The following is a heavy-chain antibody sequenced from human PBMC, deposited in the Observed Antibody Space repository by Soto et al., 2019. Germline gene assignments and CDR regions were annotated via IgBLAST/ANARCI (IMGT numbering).Heavy chain of an antibody. D-gene: IGHD2-8*01. CDR2: ISGSGGST. CDR3: AKDLLYCTNGVCYPGWFDP. Sequence: GGSLRLSCAASGFTFSSYAMSWVRQAPGKGLEWVSAISGSGGSTYYADSVKGRFTISRDNSKNTLYLQMNSLRAEDTAVYYCAKDLLYCTNGVCYPGWFDPWGQGTLVTVSS. CDR1: GFTFSSYA. V-gene: IGHV3-23*01. J-gene: IGHJ5*02.